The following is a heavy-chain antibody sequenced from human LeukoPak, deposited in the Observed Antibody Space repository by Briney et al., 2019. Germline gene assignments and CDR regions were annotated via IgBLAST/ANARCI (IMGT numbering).Heavy chain of an antibody. CDR1: GFTLSSYS. CDR3: ARGPLYYYGSGSYYWDY. J-gene: IGHJ4*02. V-gene: IGHV3-21*01. Sequence: GGSLRLSCAASGFTLSSYSMNLVRQAPGKGLEWVSSISGDSTYIYYADSLKGRFTISRDNAKNSLYLQMNSLRAEDTAVYYCARGPLYYYGSGSYYWDYWGQGTLVTVSS. D-gene: IGHD3-10*01. CDR2: ISGDSTYI.